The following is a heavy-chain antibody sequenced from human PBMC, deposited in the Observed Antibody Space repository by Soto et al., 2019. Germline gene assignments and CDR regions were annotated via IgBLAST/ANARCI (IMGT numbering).Heavy chain of an antibody. V-gene: IGHV3-33*06. CDR1: GFTFSDFA. CDR2: IWYDGSNQ. D-gene: IGHD2-15*01. J-gene: IGHJ5*02. CDR3: AKAGAYRSGGSCYGHNWLDP. Sequence: QVQLVESGGGVVQPGRSLRLSCAASGFTFSDFAMHWVLQAPGKGLEWVAVIWYDGSNQEYADSVKGRFTISRDNSKNTLYLQMNSLRDEDTAVYHCAKAGAYRSGGSCYGHNWLDPGGQGTLVTVSS.